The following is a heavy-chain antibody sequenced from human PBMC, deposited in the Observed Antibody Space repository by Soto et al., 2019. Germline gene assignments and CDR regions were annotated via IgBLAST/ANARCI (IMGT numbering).Heavy chain of an antibody. Sequence: QVQLVESGGGVVQPGRSLRLSCAASGFTISSYSMHWVRQAPGKGLDWVAALSYDGSSKYFADSVKGRFTISRDNSKNTLSLQMNSLGAEESAVYYCARGRSVSNHDDFEYCGQGTLVTVSS. D-gene: IGHD3-3*01. CDR1: GFTISSYS. CDR2: LSYDGSSK. CDR3: ARGRSVSNHDDFEY. J-gene: IGHJ4*02. V-gene: IGHV3-30-3*01.